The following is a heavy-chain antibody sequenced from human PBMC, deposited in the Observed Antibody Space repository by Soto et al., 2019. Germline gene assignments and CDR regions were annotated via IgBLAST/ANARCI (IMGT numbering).Heavy chain of an antibody. CDR3: ARERGTGAMVRGVIILGGMDV. CDR1: GYTFTGYY. J-gene: IGHJ6*02. V-gene: IGHV1-2*02. CDR2: INPNSGGT. D-gene: IGHD3-10*01. Sequence: SVKVSCKASGYTFTGYYMHWVRQAPGQGLEWMGWINPNSGGTNYAQKFQGRVTMTRDTYISTAYMELSRLRSDDTAVYYCARERGTGAMVRGVIILGGMDVWGQGTTVTVSS.